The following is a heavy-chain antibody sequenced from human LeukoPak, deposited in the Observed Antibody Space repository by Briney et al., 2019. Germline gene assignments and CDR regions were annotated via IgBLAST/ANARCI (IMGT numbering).Heavy chain of an antibody. D-gene: IGHD2-2*01. CDR2: INTDGSTT. V-gene: IGHV3-74*01. CDR3: ARDGCISTSCFP. J-gene: IGHJ4*02. CDR1: GFTFSSYW. Sequence: GGSLRLSCAASGFTFSSYWMHWVRQAPGKGLVWVSRINTDGSTTTYADSVKGRFTIPRDNAKNTLYLQMNSLRADDTAVYYCARDGCISTSCFPWGQGTLVTVSS.